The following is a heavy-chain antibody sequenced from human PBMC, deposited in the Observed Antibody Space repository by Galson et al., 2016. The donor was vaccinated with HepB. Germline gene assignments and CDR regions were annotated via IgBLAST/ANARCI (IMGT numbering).Heavy chain of an antibody. CDR3: ARDRASWDGQHSGNFDY. CDR1: WDSVSSIDAA. Sequence: CAISWDSVSSIDAAWNWIRQSPSRGLEWLGRTYYRSKWYFDYAVSVKGRMTINQDTSKNQLSLHLNSMTPEDTAGYYCARDRASWDGQHSGNFDYWGQGTLVTVSS. J-gene: IGHJ4*02. D-gene: IGHD3-10*01. CDR2: TYYRSKWYF. V-gene: IGHV6-1*01.